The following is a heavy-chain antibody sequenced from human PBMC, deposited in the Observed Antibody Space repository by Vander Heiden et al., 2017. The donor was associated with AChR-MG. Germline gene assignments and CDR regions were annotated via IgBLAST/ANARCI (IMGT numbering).Heavy chain of an antibody. V-gene: IGHV3-9*01. J-gene: IGHJ5*02. D-gene: IGHD3-22*01. CDR1: GFTFDDYA. Sequence: EVQLVESGGGLVQPGRSLRLSCAASGFTFDDYAMHWVRQAPGKGLEWVSGISWNSGSIGYADSVKGRFTISRDNAKNSLYLQMNSLRAEDTALYYCAKGHTPYYYDSSWFDPWGQGTLVTVSS. CDR2: ISWNSGSI. CDR3: AKGHTPYYYDSSWFDP.